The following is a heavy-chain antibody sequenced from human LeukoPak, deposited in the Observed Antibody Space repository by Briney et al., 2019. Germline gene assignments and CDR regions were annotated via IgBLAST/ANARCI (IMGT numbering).Heavy chain of an antibody. V-gene: IGHV3-43*02. CDR3: GTWAFYHGSDV. J-gene: IGHJ6*02. D-gene: IGHD2/OR15-2a*01. CDR2: MRADGSRT. CDR1: LFSYGDYA. Sequence: GSLRLSRAASLFSYGDYAMHWVRQAPGKRVEEAPLMRADGSRTYYATEVNRRITISRDNSNNSLYLQMNILRTDDTAVYAFGTWAFYHGSDVWGQG.